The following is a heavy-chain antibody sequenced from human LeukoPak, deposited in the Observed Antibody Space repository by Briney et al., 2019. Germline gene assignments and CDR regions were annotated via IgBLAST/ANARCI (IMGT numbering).Heavy chain of an antibody. CDR3: ANTLIAAAGTLDY. D-gene: IGHD6-13*01. V-gene: IGHV3-23*01. CDR2: ISGSGDST. Sequence: GGSLRLSCAASGFTFSSYAMSWVRQAPGKGLEWVSAISGSGDSTYYGDSVKGRFTISRDNSKNTLYLQMNSLRAEDTAVYYCANTLIAAAGTLDYWGQGTLVTVSS. CDR1: GFTFSSYA. J-gene: IGHJ4*02.